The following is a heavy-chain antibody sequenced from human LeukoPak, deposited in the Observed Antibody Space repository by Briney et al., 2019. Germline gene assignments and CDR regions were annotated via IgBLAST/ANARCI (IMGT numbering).Heavy chain of an antibody. Sequence: ASVKVSCKASGYTFTGYYMHWVRQAPGQGLEWMGIINPSGGRISYAQKFQGRVTMTRDTSTSTLYMELSSLKSEDTAVYYCARQDYVLDYWGQGTLVTVSS. J-gene: IGHJ4*02. V-gene: IGHV1-46*01. CDR1: GYTFTGYY. CDR2: INPSGGRI. D-gene: IGHD3-10*02. CDR3: ARQDYVLDY.